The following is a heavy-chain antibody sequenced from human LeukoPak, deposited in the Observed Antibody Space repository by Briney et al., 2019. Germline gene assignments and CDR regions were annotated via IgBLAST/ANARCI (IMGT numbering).Heavy chain of an antibody. CDR2: IMPLFGTA. V-gene: IGHV1-69*05. Sequence: SVKVSCKTSGGTFNNSAISWVRQAPGQGLEWLGGIMPLFGTAGYAQKLQGRVTITKDESTRTVYLELTSLTSDDTAVYYCARDVHGDYGSGWFDPWGQGTLVSVSS. J-gene: IGHJ5*02. CDR1: GGTFNNSA. CDR3: ARDVHGDYGSGWFDP. D-gene: IGHD4-17*01.